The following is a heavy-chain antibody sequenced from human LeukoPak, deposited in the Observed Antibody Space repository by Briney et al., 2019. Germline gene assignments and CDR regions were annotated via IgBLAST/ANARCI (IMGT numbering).Heavy chain of an antibody. D-gene: IGHD3-10*01. CDR3: AKDPGSYGSRKTFDY. CDR2: ISGSGGST. Sequence: PGGSLRLSCAASGFTFSSYAMSWVRQAPGKGLEWVSAISGSGGSTYFADSVKGRFTISRDNSKNTLYLQMNSLRAEDTAVYYCAKDPGSYGSRKTFDYWGQGTLVTVSS. J-gene: IGHJ4*02. CDR1: GFTFSSYA. V-gene: IGHV3-23*01.